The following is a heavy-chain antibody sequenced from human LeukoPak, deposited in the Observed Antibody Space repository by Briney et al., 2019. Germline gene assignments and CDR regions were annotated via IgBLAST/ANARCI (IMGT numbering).Heavy chain of an antibody. CDR2: IYYSGST. D-gene: IGHD2/OR15-2a*01. CDR1: GGSISSYY. Sequence: SETLSLTCTVYGGSISSYYWSWIRQPPGKGLEWIGYIYYSGSTNYNPSLKSRVTISVDTSKNQFSLKLSSVTAADTAVYYCARNSLGSLDYWGQGTLVTVSS. CDR3: ARNSLGSLDY. V-gene: IGHV4-59*08. J-gene: IGHJ4*02.